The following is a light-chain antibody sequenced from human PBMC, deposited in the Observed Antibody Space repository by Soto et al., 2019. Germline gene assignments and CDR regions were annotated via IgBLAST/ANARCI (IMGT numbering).Light chain of an antibody. CDR1: SSDIGGYTH. CDR3: GSFDGPQSGYV. Sequence: QSVLTQPRSVSGSPGQSVTISCTGTSSDIGGYTHVSWYQQHPGKAPKVIIYDISERPSGVPDRFSGSKSGNAASLSISGLQPVDEADYYCGSFDGPQSGYVFGKGNKVTV. V-gene: IGLV2-11*01. CDR2: DIS. J-gene: IGLJ1*01.